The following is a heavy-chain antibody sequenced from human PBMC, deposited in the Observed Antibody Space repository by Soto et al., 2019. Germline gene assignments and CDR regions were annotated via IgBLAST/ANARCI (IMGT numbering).Heavy chain of an antibody. D-gene: IGHD2-2*01. V-gene: IGHV3-15*01. Sequence: EVQLVESGGGLVKPGGSLRLSCAASGFTFSNAWMSWVRQAPGKGLEWVGRIKSKTDGGTTDYAAPVKGRFTISREDSKNTLYLQMNSLKTEDTAVYYCTTGGDIVVVPAAMTGYYMDVWGKGTTVTVSS. CDR1: GFTFSNAW. CDR2: IKSKTDGGTT. J-gene: IGHJ6*03. CDR3: TTGGDIVVVPAAMTGYYMDV.